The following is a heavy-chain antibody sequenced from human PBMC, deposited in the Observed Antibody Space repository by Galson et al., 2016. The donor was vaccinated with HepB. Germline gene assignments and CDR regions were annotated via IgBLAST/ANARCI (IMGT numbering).Heavy chain of an antibody. CDR2: ISSSSSSI. V-gene: IGHV3-48*02. Sequence: SLRLSCAASGFTFSSYSMNWVRQAPGKGLEWVSYISSSSSSIYCADSVKGSFIFSRDTAKNSLYLQMNSLRDDDTAVYYCARDGGQQLVRWERLRKVYYYYAMDVWGQGTTVTVSS. D-gene: IGHD6-13*01. CDR1: GFTFSSYS. CDR3: ARDGGQQLVRWERLRKVYYYYAMDV. J-gene: IGHJ6*02.